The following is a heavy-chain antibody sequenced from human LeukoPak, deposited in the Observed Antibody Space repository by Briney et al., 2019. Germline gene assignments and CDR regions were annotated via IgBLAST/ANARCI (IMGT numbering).Heavy chain of an antibody. CDR1: GGSISSGSYY. CDR3: ARVHDYYYMDV. J-gene: IGHJ6*03. Sequence: SETLSLTCTVSGGSISSGSYYWSWIRQPAGKGLEWIGRIYTSESTNYNPSLKSRVTISVDTSKNQFSLKLSSVTAADTAVYYCARVHDYYYMDVWGKGTTVTVSS. V-gene: IGHV4-61*02. CDR2: IYTSEST.